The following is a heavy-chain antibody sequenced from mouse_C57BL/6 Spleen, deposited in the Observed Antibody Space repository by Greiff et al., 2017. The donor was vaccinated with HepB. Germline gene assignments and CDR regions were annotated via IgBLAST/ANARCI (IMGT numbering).Heavy chain of an antibody. CDR3: ATNYYGSSWDYAMDY. Sequence: DVQLQESGPGLVKPSQSLSLTCSVTGYSITSGYYWNWIRQFPGNKLEWMGYISYDGSNNYNPSLKNRISITRDTSKNQFFLKLNSVTTEDTATYYCATNYYGSSWDYAMDYWGQGTSVTVSS. J-gene: IGHJ4*01. CDR1: GYSITSGYY. D-gene: IGHD1-1*01. V-gene: IGHV3-6*01. CDR2: ISYDGSN.